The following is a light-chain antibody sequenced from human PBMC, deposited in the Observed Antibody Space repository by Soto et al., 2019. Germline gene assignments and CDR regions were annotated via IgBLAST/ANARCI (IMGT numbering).Light chain of an antibody. V-gene: IGKV1-12*01. CDR3: QQGHNWPLT. Sequence: DIQMTQSPSSVPASVGDRVTITCRATQGLSGSLAWYQQKPGKAPKLLISVTSRLQSGVPSRFSGSASGTDFTLTIDSLQPEDLATYYCQQGHNWPLTCGQGTRLEIK. CDR2: VTS. CDR1: QGLSGS. J-gene: IGKJ5*01.